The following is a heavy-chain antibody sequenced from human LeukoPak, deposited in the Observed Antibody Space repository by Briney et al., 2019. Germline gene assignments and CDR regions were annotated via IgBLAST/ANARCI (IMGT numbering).Heavy chain of an antibody. CDR3: ASGGQIVATIHWFDP. V-gene: IGHV1-69*06. CDR2: IIPIFGTA. Sequence: ASVKVSCKASGGTFSSYAISWVRQAPGQGLEWMGGIIPIFGTANYAQKFQGRVTITADKSTSTAYMELSSLRSEDTAVYYCASGGQIVATIHWFDPWGQGTLVTVSS. J-gene: IGHJ5*02. D-gene: IGHD5-12*01. CDR1: GGTFSSYA.